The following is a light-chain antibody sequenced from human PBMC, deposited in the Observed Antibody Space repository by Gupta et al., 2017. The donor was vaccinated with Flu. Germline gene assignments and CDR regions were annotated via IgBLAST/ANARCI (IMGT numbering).Light chain of an antibody. V-gene: IGLV3-1*01. CDR2: KDN. J-gene: IGLJ3*02. CDR1: KLGDKY. Sequence: SYDLTQSPSMSVSPGQTATITCSGDKLGDKYASWYQQRPGQSPILVVYKDNKRPSEIPERFSGSNSGNTATLTISGTQAVDEADYYCQAWDSSTAVFGGGTKLTVL. CDR3: QAWDSSTAV.